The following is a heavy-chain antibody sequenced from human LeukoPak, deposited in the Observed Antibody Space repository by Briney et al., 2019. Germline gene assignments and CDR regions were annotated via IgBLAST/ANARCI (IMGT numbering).Heavy chain of an antibody. CDR1: GASISTYY. CDR3: AGFGTYGANWFDP. J-gene: IGHJ5*02. V-gene: IGHV4-59*01. D-gene: IGHD1/OR15-1a*01. CDR2: VHYSGSA. Sequence: SETLSLTCAVSGASISTYYWCWVRQPPGKGLEWIGYVHYSGSANYSPSLKSRVTMSTDTSKNHFSLKLTSVTTADTAVYYCAGFGTYGANWFDPWGQGTLVTVSS.